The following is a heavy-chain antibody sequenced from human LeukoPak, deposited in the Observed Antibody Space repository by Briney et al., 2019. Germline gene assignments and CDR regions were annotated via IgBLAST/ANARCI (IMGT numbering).Heavy chain of an antibody. CDR3: ARDAPGNTALDY. V-gene: IGHV3-74*01. Sequence: RINGYGSSTDFADSVKGRFTISRDNAKNTLYLQMNSLRAEDTAVYYCARDAPGNTALDYWGQGTLVTVSS. J-gene: IGHJ4*02. CDR2: INGYGSST. D-gene: IGHD5-18*01.